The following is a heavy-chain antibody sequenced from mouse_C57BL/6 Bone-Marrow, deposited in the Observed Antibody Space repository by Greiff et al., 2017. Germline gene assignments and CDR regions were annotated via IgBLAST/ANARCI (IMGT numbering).Heavy chain of an antibody. CDR2: INYDGSST. Sequence: EVMLVESEGGLVQPGSSMKLSCTASGFTFSDYYMAWVRQVPEKGLEWVANINYDGSSTYYLDSLKSRFIISRDNAKNILYLHMSSLKSEDTATYYCAREGFITTALDYWGQGTTLTVSS. V-gene: IGHV5-16*01. CDR1: GFTFSDYY. J-gene: IGHJ2*01. CDR3: AREGFITTALDY. D-gene: IGHD1-1*01.